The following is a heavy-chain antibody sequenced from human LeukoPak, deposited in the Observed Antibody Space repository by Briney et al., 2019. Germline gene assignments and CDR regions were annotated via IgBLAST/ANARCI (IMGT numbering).Heavy chain of an antibody. CDR1: GFTFSSYS. Sequence: GGSLRLSCAASGFTFSSYSMNWVRQAPGKGLEWVSSISSSSSYIYYADSVKGRFTISRDDAKNSLYLQMNSLRAEDTAVYYCARIMLEWFLDAFDIWGQGTMVTVSS. CDR2: ISSSSSYI. V-gene: IGHV3-21*01. D-gene: IGHD3-3*01. CDR3: ARIMLEWFLDAFDI. J-gene: IGHJ3*02.